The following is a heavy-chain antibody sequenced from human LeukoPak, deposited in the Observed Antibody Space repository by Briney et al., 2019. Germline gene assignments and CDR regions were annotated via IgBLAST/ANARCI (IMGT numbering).Heavy chain of an antibody. J-gene: IGHJ4*02. CDR1: GYTFTGYY. V-gene: IGHV1-2*02. CDR3: ARVATRGGGSRAVAGTGY. CDR2: INPNSGGT. Sequence: GASVKVSCKASGYTFTGYYMHWVRQAPGQGLEWMGWINPNSGGTNYAQKFQGRVTMTRDTSISTAYMELSRLRSDDTAVYYCARVATRGGGSRAVAGTGYWGQGTLVTVSS. D-gene: IGHD6-19*01.